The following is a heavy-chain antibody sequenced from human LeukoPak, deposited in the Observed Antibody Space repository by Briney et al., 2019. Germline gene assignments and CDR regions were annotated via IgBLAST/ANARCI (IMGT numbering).Heavy chain of an antibody. CDR2: IYYSGST. J-gene: IGHJ4*02. CDR1: LGSPCSYY. CDR3: ARDNHSSGWYPPYFDY. D-gene: IGHD6-19*01. Sequence: KPSETLSLTRTLSLGSPCSYYGSCVPQPPGKGVKGWGDIYYSGSTNYNPSFKSRVTISVDTSKNQFSLKLSSVTAADTAVYYCARDNHSSGWYPPYFDYWGQGTLVTVSS. V-gene: IGHV4-59*12.